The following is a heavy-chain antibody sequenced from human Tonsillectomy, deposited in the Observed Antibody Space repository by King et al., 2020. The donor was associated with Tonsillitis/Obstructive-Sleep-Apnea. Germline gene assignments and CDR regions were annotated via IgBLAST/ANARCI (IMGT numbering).Heavy chain of an antibody. D-gene: IGHD2-15*01. J-gene: IGHJ3*02. CDR2: ILYEVITK. Sequence: VQLQESGGVVVQPGRSLRLSCAAYGFTFSSYGMNWVRQAPGKRLAWVAVILYEVITKYYADTLKGGFTISRDNSKTTLYLQMNSLRPEDTAVYNCARDREDIVVVVAATLLGFDAFDIWGQGTMVTVSS. CDR3: ARDREDIVVVVAATLLGFDAFDI. CDR1: GFTFSSYG. V-gene: IGHV3-33*01.